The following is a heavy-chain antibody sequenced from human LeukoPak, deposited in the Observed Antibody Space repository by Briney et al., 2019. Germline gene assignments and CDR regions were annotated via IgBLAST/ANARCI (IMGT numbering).Heavy chain of an antibody. V-gene: IGHV3-48*03. Sequence: GGSLRLSCAVSGFTFRSYEMNWVCQAPGKGLEWISYITSSGTTKYYADSVKGRFTISRDNAKNSLYLQMNSLRDEDTAVYYCARDRGIVATIETYAYYGMDVWGKGTTVTVSS. D-gene: IGHD5-12*01. J-gene: IGHJ6*04. CDR3: ARDRGIVATIETYAYYGMDV. CDR1: GFTFRSYE. CDR2: ITSSGTTK.